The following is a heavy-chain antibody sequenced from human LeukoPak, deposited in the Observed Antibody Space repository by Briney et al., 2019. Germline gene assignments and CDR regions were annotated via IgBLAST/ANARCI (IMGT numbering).Heavy chain of an antibody. CDR3: ARIVGEQVGARYYDSSGYDYRPTGYDY. CDR2: INAGNGNT. J-gene: IGHJ4*02. CDR1: GYTFTDYF. V-gene: IGHV1/OR15-3*02. D-gene: IGHD3-22*01. Sequence: ASVKVSCKASGYTFTDYFMNWMRQAPGQRLEWMGWINAGNGNTKYTQKLQGRVTITRGTSASTAYMQLSSLRSEDTAVYYCARIVGEQVGARYYDSSGYDYRPTGYDYWGQGTLVTVSS.